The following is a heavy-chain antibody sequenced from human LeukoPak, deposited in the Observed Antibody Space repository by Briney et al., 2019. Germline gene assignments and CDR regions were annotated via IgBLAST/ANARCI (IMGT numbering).Heavy chain of an antibody. J-gene: IGHJ4*02. CDR1: GFTFNNYW. Sequence: GGSLRLSCAASGFTFNNYWMSWVRQAPGKGLEWLANIKEDGSRKYYVDSVKGRFTISRDNARKSLFLQMNSLRAEDTAVYYCARDGVTSSAVYWGQGTLVTVSS. CDR3: ARDGVTSSAVY. V-gene: IGHV3-7*01. CDR2: IKEDGSRK. D-gene: IGHD2-21*02.